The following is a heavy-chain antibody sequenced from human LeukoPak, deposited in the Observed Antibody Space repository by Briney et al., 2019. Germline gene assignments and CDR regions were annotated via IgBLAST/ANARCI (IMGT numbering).Heavy chain of an antibody. CDR1: GGSISTYY. Sequence: SETLSLTCTVSGGSISTYYWSWIRQPPGKGLECIGYIYYSGTTNYNPSLKSRVTISVDTSKNQFSLKLSSVTAADTAVYYCARIYNWSDEYYFDYWGQGTLVTVSS. CDR2: IYYSGTT. CDR3: ARIYNWSDEYYFDY. J-gene: IGHJ4*02. V-gene: IGHV4-59*01. D-gene: IGHD1-20*01.